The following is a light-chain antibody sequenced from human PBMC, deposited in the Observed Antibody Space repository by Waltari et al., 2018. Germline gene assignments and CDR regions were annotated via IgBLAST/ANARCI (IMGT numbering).Light chain of an antibody. J-gene: IGKJ1*01. CDR3: QQYDNWPQT. Sequence: EIVMTQSPATLSVSPGERATLSCRASQSVSSNLAWYQQKPGQAPRPLIFGASTRATGIPARFRCSGSGTEFTLTISSLQSEDFAVYYCQQYDNWPQTFGQGTKVEIK. CDR2: GAS. V-gene: IGKV3-15*01. CDR1: QSVSSN.